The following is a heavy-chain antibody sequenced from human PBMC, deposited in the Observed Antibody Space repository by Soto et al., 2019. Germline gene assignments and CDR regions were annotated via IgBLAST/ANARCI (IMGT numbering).Heavy chain of an antibody. CDR2: INHRGSA. CDR3: ARHSRGSGSYHCDY. V-gene: IGHV4-4*02. J-gene: IGHJ4*02. Sequence: SETLSLTCAVSGASVSSTYWWSWVRQPPGKGPEWIGEINHRGSANYNPSLQRRVPISVDISKNQFSLKLSSVTAADTAVYYCARHSRGSGSYHCDYGGQGTLVTVSS. D-gene: IGHD3-10*01. CDR1: GASVSSTYW.